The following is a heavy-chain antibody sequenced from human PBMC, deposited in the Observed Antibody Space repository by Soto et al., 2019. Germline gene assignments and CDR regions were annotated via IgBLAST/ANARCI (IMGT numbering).Heavy chain of an antibody. CDR1: GDSVSSNSAG. Sequence: SQTLSLTCAISGDSVSSNSAGWNWIRQSPSRGLEWLGRTYYKSKWYNDYAVFVRSRITVNPDTSKNQFSLQLTSVTPEDTAVYYCAGTTSHQWYYMDVWGKGTTVTVSS. J-gene: IGHJ6*03. V-gene: IGHV6-1*01. CDR3: AGTTSHQWYYMDV. D-gene: IGHD1-7*01. CDR2: TYYKSKWYN.